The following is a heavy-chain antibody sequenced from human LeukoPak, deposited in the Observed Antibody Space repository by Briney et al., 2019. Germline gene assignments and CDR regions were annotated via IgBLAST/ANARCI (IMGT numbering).Heavy chain of an antibody. J-gene: IGHJ4*02. Sequence: PGGSLRLSCAASAFTFSSYAMDWVRQAPGKGLEYVSAISSDGKSAYYANSVRGRFTISRDNSKNTLYLQMGNLRAEDMAVYYCARSFKGYYDYWGQGTLFTVSS. D-gene: IGHD1-26*01. CDR3: ARSFKGYYDY. V-gene: IGHV3-64*01. CDR1: AFTFSSYA. CDR2: ISSDGKSA.